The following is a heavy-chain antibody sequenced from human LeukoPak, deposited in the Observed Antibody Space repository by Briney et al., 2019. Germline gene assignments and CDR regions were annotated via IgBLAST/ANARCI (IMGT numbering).Heavy chain of an antibody. V-gene: IGHV1-46*01. Sequence: GASVKVSCKASGYTFTSYYIHWVRQDPGQGLEWMGIIHPSSGGATSAQNFQGRLTMTRDTSTSTVYMELSSLRSEDTAVYYCARDSSASSLADPWGQGTLVTVSS. CDR2: IHPSSGGA. D-gene: IGHD2-2*01. J-gene: IGHJ5*02. CDR1: GYTFTSYY. CDR3: ARDSSASSLADP.